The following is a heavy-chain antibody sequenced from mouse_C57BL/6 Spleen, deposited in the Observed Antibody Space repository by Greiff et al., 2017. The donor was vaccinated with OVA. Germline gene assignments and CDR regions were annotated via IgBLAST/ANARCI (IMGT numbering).Heavy chain of an antibody. Sequence: EVNVVESGGGLVKPGGSLKLSCAASGFTFSDYGMHWVRQAPEKGLEWVAYISSGSSTIYYADTVKGRFTISRDNAKNTLFLQMTSLRSEDTAMYYCARRGPLTGPYAMDYWGQGTSVTVSS. CDR1: GFTFSDYG. CDR3: ARRGPLTGPYAMDY. V-gene: IGHV5-17*01. D-gene: IGHD4-1*01. CDR2: ISSGSSTI. J-gene: IGHJ4*01.